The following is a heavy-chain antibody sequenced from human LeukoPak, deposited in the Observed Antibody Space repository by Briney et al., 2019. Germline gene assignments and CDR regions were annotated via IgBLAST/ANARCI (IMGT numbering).Heavy chain of an antibody. J-gene: IGHJ4*02. V-gene: IGHV1-2*02. CDR1: GYTFTGYY. Sequence: ASVKVSCKASGYTFTGYYMHWVRQAPGQGLEWMGWINPNSGGTNYAQKFQGRVTMTRDTSISTAYMELRSLRSDDTAVYYCARDRVRKGYSSSWPPIDYWGQGTLVTVSS. D-gene: IGHD6-13*01. CDR3: ARDRVRKGYSSSWPPIDY. CDR2: INPNSGGT.